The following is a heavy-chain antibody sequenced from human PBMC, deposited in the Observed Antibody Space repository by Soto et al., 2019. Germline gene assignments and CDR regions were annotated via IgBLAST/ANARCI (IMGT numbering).Heavy chain of an antibody. CDR2: IDYRGST. Sequence: PSETLSLTCPVSGDSINQGGHYWGWIRQPPGRGLEWIGGIDYRGSTFFNPSLSNRITMSIDTSKKFLHLKLTSMSAADTALYYCARAWLQLYYYGMHVWGQGTTVT. D-gene: IGHD5-12*01. CDR3: ARAWLQLYYYGMHV. V-gene: IGHV4-39*02. J-gene: IGHJ6*02. CDR1: GDSINQGGHY.